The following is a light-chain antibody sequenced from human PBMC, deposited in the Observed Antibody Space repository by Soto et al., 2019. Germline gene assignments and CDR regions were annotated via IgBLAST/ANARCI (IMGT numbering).Light chain of an antibody. CDR3: QQTYSAPPT. V-gene: IGKV1-39*01. J-gene: IGKJ1*01. CDR2: AAS. CDR1: QIISTY. Sequence: DIQMTPSPSSLSASVGASVTITCRASQIISTYLNWYQQRAGLAPRLLIYAASSLQSGVPPRFSGSGSGTDFTLTISSLQPEDFATYFCQQTYSAPPTFGQGTNVDI.